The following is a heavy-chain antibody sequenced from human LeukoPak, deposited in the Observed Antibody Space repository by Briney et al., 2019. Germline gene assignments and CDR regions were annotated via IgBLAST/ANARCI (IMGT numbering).Heavy chain of an antibody. CDR2: INHSEST. CDR3: ARQGGYCSGGSCYSYAFDI. J-gene: IGHJ3*02. D-gene: IGHD2-15*01. Sequence: PSETLSLTCAVYGGSFSGYYWSWIRQPPGKGLEWIGKINHSESTNYNPSLKSRVTISVDTSKNQFSLKLSSVTAADTAVYYCARQGGYCSGGSCYSYAFDIWGQGTMVTVSS. CDR1: GGSFSGYY. V-gene: IGHV4-34*01.